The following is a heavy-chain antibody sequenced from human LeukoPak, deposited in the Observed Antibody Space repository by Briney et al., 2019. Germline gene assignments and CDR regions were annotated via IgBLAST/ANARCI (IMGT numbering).Heavy chain of an antibody. V-gene: IGHV3-48*04. J-gene: IGHJ4*02. CDR1: GFTITDHH. CDR3: ARVGRSGWTVDY. CDR2: ISSSSSNI. Sequence: GGSLRLSCAASGFTITDHHMDWVRQAPGKGLEWVSYISSSSSNIYHADSVKGRFTISRDNAKNSLHLQMNSLRAEDTAVYYRARVGRSGWTVDYWGQGTLVTVSS. D-gene: IGHD6-19*01.